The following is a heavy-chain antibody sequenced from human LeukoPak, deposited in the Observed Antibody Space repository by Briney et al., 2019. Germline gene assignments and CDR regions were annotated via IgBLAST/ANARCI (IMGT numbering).Heavy chain of an antibody. CDR2: INHSGST. Sequence: PSETLSLTCTVSGGSISSGDYYWSWIRQPPGKGLEWIGEINHSGSTNYNPSLKSRVTISVDTSKNQFSLKLSSVTAADTAVYYCARGGPGGTKFDYWGQGTLVTVSS. V-gene: IGHV4-39*07. CDR3: ARGGPGGTKFDY. CDR1: GGSISSGDYY. J-gene: IGHJ4*02. D-gene: IGHD3-16*01.